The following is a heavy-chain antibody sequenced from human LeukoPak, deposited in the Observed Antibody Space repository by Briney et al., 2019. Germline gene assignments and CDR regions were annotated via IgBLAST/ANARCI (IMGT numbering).Heavy chain of an antibody. Sequence: GGSLRLSCAASGFIFSAFRMNWVRQAPGKGLEWVAHIKQDGSEKYYVDSVKGRFTISRDNARNSLYLQMNSLRAEDTAVYYCAREPPTNRDSSNYGSWGQGTLVTVSS. V-gene: IGHV3-7*01. CDR1: GFIFSAFR. J-gene: IGHJ4*02. D-gene: IGHD4-11*01. CDR3: AREPPTNRDSSNYGS. CDR2: IKQDGSEK.